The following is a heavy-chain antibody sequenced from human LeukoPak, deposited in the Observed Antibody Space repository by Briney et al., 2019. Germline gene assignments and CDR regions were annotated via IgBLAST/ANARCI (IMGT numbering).Heavy chain of an antibody. D-gene: IGHD2-21*02. V-gene: IGHV3-23*01. J-gene: IGHJ4*02. CDR1: GFTFSTYA. CDR3: AKGGHDFNPFYW. CDR2: FKGSGGDP. Sequence: PGGSLRLSCAASGFTFSTYAMGWVRQAPGKGLEWVSSFKGSGGDPFYADSVKGRFTISRDNSKNMLFLQLNSLRAEDSAVYYCAKGGHDFNPFYWWGQGTLVTVSS.